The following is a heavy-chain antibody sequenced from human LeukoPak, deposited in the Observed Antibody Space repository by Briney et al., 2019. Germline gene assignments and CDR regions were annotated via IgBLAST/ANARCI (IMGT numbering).Heavy chain of an antibody. CDR3: ARELGYSYGYPFDY. D-gene: IGHD5-18*01. Sequence: GGSLRLSCAASGFTFSSYSMNWVRQAPGKGLEWVSSISSSSSYIYYADSVKGRFTISRDNAKNSLYLQMNSLRAEDTAVYYCARELGYSYGYPFDYWGQGTLVTVSS. J-gene: IGHJ4*02. V-gene: IGHV3-21*01. CDR1: GFTFSSYS. CDR2: ISSSSSYI.